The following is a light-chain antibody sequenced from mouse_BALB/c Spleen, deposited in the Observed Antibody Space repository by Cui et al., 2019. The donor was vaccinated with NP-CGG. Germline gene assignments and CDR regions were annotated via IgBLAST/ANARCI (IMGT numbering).Light chain of an antibody. CDR1: TGAVTTSNY. CDR2: GTN. Sequence: GVFTQESSLTTSPGETVTLTCRSSTGAVTTSNYANWVQEKPDHLFTGLIGGTNNRVPGVPARFSGSLIGDKAALTITGAQTEDEAIYFCALWYSNHWVFGGGTKLTVL. J-gene: IGLJ1*01. V-gene: IGLV1*01. CDR3: ALWYSNHWV.